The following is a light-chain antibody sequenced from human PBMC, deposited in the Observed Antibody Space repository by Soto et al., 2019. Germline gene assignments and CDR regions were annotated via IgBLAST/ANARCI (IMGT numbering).Light chain of an antibody. V-gene: IGKV3-11*01. CDR2: GAS. CDR1: QSVNSY. CDR3: QQRGSLPYT. Sequence: EIVLTQSPATLYLSPGERATLSCRASQSVNSYLAWYQQKPGQAPRLLIYGASNRATGIPARFSGSGSGTDFTLTISSLEPEDFAIYYCQQRGSLPYTFGQGTNLEIK. J-gene: IGKJ2*01.